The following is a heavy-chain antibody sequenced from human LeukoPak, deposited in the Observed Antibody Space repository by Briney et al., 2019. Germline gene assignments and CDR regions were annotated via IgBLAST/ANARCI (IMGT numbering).Heavy chain of an antibody. CDR1: GFTFSSYW. CDR3: ARDSPERGYSYGPLDNYFDY. D-gene: IGHD5-18*01. J-gene: IGHJ4*02. V-gene: IGHV3-7*01. Sequence: QPGGSLRLSCAASGFTFSSYWMSWVRQAPGKGLEWVANIKQDGSEKYYVDSVKGRFIISRDNAKNSLYLQMNFLRAEDTAVYYCARDSPERGYSYGPLDNYFDYWGQGTLVTVSS. CDR2: IKQDGSEK.